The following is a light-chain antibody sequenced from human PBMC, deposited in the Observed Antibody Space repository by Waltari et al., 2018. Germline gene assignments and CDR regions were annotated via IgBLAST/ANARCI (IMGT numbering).Light chain of an antibody. CDR1: QSVSSIY. J-gene: IGKJ3*01. CDR3: QQFGGSPPHIT. Sequence: EIVLTQSPGTLSLSPGESATLSCRASQSVSSIYLAWYQQKPGQAPRLLIYGASSSATGIPDRFSGSGSRTDFTLTISRLEPEDFAVYYCQQFGGSPPHITFGPGTKVDIK. V-gene: IGKV3-20*01. CDR2: GAS.